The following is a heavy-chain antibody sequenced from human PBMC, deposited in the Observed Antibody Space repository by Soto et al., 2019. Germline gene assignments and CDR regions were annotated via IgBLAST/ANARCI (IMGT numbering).Heavy chain of an antibody. V-gene: IGHV3-33*01. J-gene: IGHJ4*02. CDR2: IWYDGSNK. Sequence: QVQLVESGGGVVQPGRSLRLSCAASGFTFSSYGMHWVRQAPGKGLEWVAVIWYDGSNKYYADSVKGRFTISRDNSKNTLYLQMNSLRAEDTAVYYCARDRYGSGSRLDYWGQGTLVTVSS. CDR1: GFTFSSYG. D-gene: IGHD3-10*01. CDR3: ARDRYGSGSRLDY.